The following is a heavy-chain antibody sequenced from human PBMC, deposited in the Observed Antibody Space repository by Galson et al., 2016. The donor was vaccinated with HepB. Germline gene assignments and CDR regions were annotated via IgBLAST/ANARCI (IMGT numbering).Heavy chain of an antibody. Sequence: SLRLSCAASGFTFSDYYLSWVRQAPSLGLEWISSISSFNAIYYGDSVKGRFTISRDNAKHSLYLQMNSLRAEDTAVYYCARSRGKYIAYDVLADDYFDCWGQGTLVTVSS. J-gene: IGHJ4*02. CDR2: ISSFNAI. CDR3: ARSRGKYIAYDVLADDYFDC. V-gene: IGHV3-69-1*01. D-gene: IGHD5-12*01. CDR1: GFTFSDYY.